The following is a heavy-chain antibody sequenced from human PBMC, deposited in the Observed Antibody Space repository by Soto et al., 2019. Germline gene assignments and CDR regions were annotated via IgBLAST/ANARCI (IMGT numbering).Heavy chain of an antibody. CDR1: GFTFSSYA. CDR3: AKDRDFWSGSLGHAFDY. J-gene: IGHJ4*02. V-gene: IGHV3-23*01. Sequence: EVQLLESGGGLVQPGGSLRLSCAASGFTFSSYAMSWARQAPGKGREWVSAISGSGGSTYYADSVKGRFTISRDNSKNTLYLQMNSLRAEDTAVYYCAKDRDFWSGSLGHAFDYWGQGTLVTVSS. D-gene: IGHD3-3*01. CDR2: ISGSGGST.